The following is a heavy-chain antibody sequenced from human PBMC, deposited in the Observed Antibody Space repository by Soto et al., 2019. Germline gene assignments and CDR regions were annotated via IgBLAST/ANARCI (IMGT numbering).Heavy chain of an antibody. CDR3: ARASGDYGDYGGYYYYYYMDV. J-gene: IGHJ6*03. CDR1: GGFISSYY. V-gene: IGHV4-59*01. Sequence: SETLSLTCTVSGGFISSYYWSWIRQPPGKGLEWIGYIYYSGSTNYNPSLKSRVTISVDTSKNQFSLKLSSVTAADTAVYYCARASGDYGDYGGYYYYYYMDVWGKGTTVTVS. CDR2: IYYSGST. D-gene: IGHD4-17*01.